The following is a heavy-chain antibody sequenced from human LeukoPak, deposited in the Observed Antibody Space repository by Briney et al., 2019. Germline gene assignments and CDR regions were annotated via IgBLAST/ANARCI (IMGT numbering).Heavy chain of an antibody. CDR1: GGSISSSSYY. J-gene: IGHJ2*01. CDR2: IYSTGST. CDR3: AGIGWYFDL. D-gene: IGHD3-10*01. V-gene: IGHV4-61*02. Sequence: RTSQTLSLTCIVSGGSISSSSYYWSWIRQPAGKGLEWIGRIYSTGSTSYNPSLTSRVTISVDTSKNQFSLKLSSMTAADTAVYYCAGIGWYFDLWGRGTLVTVSS.